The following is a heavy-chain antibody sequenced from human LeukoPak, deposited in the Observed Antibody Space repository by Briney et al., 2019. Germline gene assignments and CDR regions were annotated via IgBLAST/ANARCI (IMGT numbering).Heavy chain of an antibody. CDR2: IDSDGSST. J-gene: IGHJ4*02. V-gene: IGHV3-74*01. D-gene: IGHD2-15*01. CDR3: ATGLCSGGSCYPLGY. CDR1: GISFSSYW. Sequence: GGSLRLSCAASGISFSSYWMHWVRQAPGKGLVWVSRIDSDGSSTNYADSVKGRFTISRDNAKNTLYLQMNSLRAEDTAVYYCATGLCSGGSCYPLGYWGQGTPVTVSS.